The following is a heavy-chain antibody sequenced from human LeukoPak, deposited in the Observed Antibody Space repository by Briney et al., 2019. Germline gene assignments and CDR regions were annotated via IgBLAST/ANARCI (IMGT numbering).Heavy chain of an antibody. V-gene: IGHV1-2*02. CDR2: INPNSGGT. CDR1: GYTFTGYY. D-gene: IGHD4-17*01. Sequence: ASVKVSCKASGYTFTGYYMHWVRQAPGQGLEWMGWINPNSGGTNYAQKFQGRVTMTRGTSISTAYMELSSLRSEDTAVYYCARLYDYGDSYFDYWGQGTLVTVSS. CDR3: ARLYDYGDSYFDY. J-gene: IGHJ4*02.